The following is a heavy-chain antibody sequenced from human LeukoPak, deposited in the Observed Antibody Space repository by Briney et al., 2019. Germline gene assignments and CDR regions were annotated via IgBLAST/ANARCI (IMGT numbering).Heavy chain of an antibody. CDR3: ARRYYYEGSGQKSFDY. V-gene: IGHV4-4*02. CDR1: VGSINSGNW. J-gene: IGHJ4*02. CDR2: IYHNGTP. Sequence: SGTLSLTCAVSVGSINSGNWWSWVRQSPGKGLEWIGEIYHNGTPNYNPSLKSRVTISADTSKNQFSLKLSSVTAADTAVYYCARRYYYEGSGQKSFDYWGQGTPVTVSS. D-gene: IGHD3-22*01.